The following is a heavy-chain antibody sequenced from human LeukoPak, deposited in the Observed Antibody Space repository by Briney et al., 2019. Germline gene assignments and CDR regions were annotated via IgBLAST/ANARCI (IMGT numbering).Heavy chain of an antibody. J-gene: IGHJ5*02. Sequence: SETLSLTCAVSGGSINTSSYHWGWIRQPPGKGLELIGSIYYSGSTHYNPSLKGRVTISVDTSKNQFSLKLSSVTAADTAVYYCVRRRYYYDSSGDLGWFDPWGQGTLVTVSS. D-gene: IGHD3-22*01. V-gene: IGHV4-39*01. CDR2: IYYSGST. CDR1: GGSINTSSYH. CDR3: VRRRYYYDSSGDLGWFDP.